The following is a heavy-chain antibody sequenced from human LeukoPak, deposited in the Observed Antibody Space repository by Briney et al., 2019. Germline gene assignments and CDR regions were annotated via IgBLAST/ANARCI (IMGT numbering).Heavy chain of an antibody. CDR1: GGSFSGYY. V-gene: IGHV4-34*01. CDR3: ARRRVGATFYYYYYMDV. CDR2: INNSGST. Sequence: SETLSLTCAVYGGSFSGYYWSWVRHPPAQGQGWIGEINNSGSTNYNPSLKTRVTISVNTSKNQFSLKLSSVTAADTSVYYCARRRVGATFYYYYYMDVWRKGTTVTVSS. J-gene: IGHJ6*03. D-gene: IGHD1-26*01.